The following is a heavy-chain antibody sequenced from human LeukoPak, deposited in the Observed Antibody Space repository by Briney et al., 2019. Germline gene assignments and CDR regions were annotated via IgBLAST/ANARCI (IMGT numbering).Heavy chain of an antibody. CDR2: IITILGIA. V-gene: IGHV1-69*04. CDR1: GGTFSSYA. Sequence: ASVKVSCKASGGTFSSYAISWVRQAPGQGLEWMGRIITILGIANYAQKFQGRVTITADKSTSTAYMELSSLRSEDTAVYYCANLLEWLLPTPYYYGMDVWGQGTTVTVSS. J-gene: IGHJ6*02. CDR3: ANLLEWLLPTPYYYGMDV. D-gene: IGHD3-3*01.